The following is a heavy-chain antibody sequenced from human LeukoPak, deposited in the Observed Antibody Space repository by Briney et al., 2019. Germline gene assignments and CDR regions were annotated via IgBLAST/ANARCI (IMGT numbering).Heavy chain of an antibody. D-gene: IGHD6-13*01. CDR3: ARGGGLAAVDS. CDR2: IYSSGST. CDR1: GVSISGHY. Sequence: PSETLSVTCTVPGVSISGHYWNWIRQPPGKGLEWIGYIYSSGSTKYNPSLKSRVTISVDRSKNQFSLMLTSVTAADTAVYYCARGGGLAAVDSWGQGTLVTVSS. J-gene: IGHJ4*02. V-gene: IGHV4-59*11.